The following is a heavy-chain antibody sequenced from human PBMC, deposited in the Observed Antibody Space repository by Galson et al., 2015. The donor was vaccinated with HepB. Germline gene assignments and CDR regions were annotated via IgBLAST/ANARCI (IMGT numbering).Heavy chain of an antibody. Sequence: SLRLSCAASGFRFSSYEMNWVRQAPGKGLEWVSYISSGSNNKYYVESVRGRFTISRDNVKNTLHLQMNSLRAEDTAVYYCAREGGPNTFGGLDLWGQGTLVTVSS. J-gene: IGHJ4*02. D-gene: IGHD3-16*01. CDR2: ISSGSNNK. CDR3: AREGGPNTFGGLDL. V-gene: IGHV3-48*03. CDR1: GFRFSSYE.